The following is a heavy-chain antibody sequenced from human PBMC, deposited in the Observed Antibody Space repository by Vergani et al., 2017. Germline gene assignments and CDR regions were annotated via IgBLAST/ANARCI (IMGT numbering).Heavy chain of an antibody. CDR1: GGSISSYY. CDR3: ARSGRAAHDLNWFDP. J-gene: IGHJ5*02. D-gene: IGHD3-10*01. Sequence: VQLQESGPGLVKPSETLSLTCTVSGGSISSYYWSWIRQPPGKGLEWIGYIYYSGSTNYNPSLKSRVTISVDTSKNQFSLKLSSVTAADTAVYYCARSGRAAHDLNWFDPWGQGTLVTVSS. CDR2: IYYSGST. V-gene: IGHV4-59*01.